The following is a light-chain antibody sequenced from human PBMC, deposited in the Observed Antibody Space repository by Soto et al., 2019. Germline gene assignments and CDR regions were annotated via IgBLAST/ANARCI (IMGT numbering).Light chain of an antibody. CDR3: QQFYAAWT. J-gene: IGKJ1*01. CDR2: KAT. CDR1: QNIYRW. Sequence: IQVTQSPSTLSASIGDRVTITCRASQNIYRWLAWYQQKPGKAPKLLISKATSLESGGPSRFSGSGSGTEFALTINILQRDDLGNYYCQQFYAAWTFGEGTNVEIK. V-gene: IGKV1-5*03.